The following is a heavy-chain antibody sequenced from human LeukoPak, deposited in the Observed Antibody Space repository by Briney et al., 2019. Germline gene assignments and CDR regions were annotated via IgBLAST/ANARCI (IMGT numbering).Heavy chain of an antibody. CDR3: ARATYYYDSSGPVKFDY. Sequence: SQTLSLTCTVSGGSISSGGYYWSWIRQPPGKGLEWIGYIYYSGSTNYNPSLKSRVTISVDTSKNQFSLKLSSVTAADTAVYYCARATYYYDSSGPVKFDYWGQGTLVTVSS. J-gene: IGHJ4*02. V-gene: IGHV4-61*08. D-gene: IGHD3-22*01. CDR2: IYYSGST. CDR1: GGSISSGGYY.